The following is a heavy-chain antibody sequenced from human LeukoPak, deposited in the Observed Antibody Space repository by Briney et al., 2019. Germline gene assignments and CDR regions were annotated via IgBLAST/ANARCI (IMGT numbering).Heavy chain of an antibody. CDR2: IIPIFGTA. V-gene: IGHV1-69*01. D-gene: IGHD3-10*01. CDR3: ARATSYYYGSGSYYYHAFDI. J-gene: IGHJ3*02. Sequence: SVKVSCKASGGTFSSYAISWARQAPGQGLEWMGGIIPIFGTANYAQKFQGRVTITADESTSTAYMELSSLRSEDTAVYYCARATSYYYGSGSYYYHAFDIWGQGTMVTVSS. CDR1: GGTFSSYA.